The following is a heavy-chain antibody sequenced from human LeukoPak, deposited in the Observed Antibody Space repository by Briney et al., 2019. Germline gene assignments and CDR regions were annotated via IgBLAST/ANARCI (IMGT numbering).Heavy chain of an antibody. D-gene: IGHD2-2*01. CDR3: AGGEDIYCSSTSCQINWFDP. J-gene: IGHJ5*02. CDR1: GYTFTSYD. CDR2: MNPNSGNT. V-gene: IGHV1-8*01. Sequence: ASVKVSCKASGYTFTSYDINWVRQATGQGLEWMGWMNPNSGNTGYAQKFQGRVTMTRNTSISTAYMELSSLRSEDTAVYYCAGGEDIYCSSTSCQINWFDPWGQGTLVTVSS.